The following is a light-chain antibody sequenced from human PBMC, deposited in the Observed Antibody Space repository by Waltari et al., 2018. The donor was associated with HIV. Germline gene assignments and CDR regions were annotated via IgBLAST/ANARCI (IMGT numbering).Light chain of an antibody. Sequence: DIKLTQSTSFLSASVGDRAPITCRASQGISSHLAWYQQKPGKAPILLIYAASTLQSGVPSRFRGSGSGTEFTLTISSLQPEDFATYYCQQFNSYPLTFGGGTKVEIK. CDR2: AAS. CDR3: QQFNSYPLT. CDR1: QGISSH. J-gene: IGKJ4*01. V-gene: IGKV1-9*01.